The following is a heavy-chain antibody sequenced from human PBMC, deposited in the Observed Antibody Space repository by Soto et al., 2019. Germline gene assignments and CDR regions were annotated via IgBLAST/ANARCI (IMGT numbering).Heavy chain of an antibody. V-gene: IGHV4-4*02. Sequence: SETLSLTCAVSGDSVTSNVWWSWVRQPPGKGLEWIGEAYHNGLTDYNPSLKSRVTMSVDTSKNEFSLKLTSLTAADTAIYYCARDAAVPGESDRFDYWSQGTLVTVPQ. CDR2: AYHNGLT. CDR1: GDSVTSNVW. CDR3: ARDAAVPGESDRFDY. D-gene: IGHD6-19*01. J-gene: IGHJ4*02.